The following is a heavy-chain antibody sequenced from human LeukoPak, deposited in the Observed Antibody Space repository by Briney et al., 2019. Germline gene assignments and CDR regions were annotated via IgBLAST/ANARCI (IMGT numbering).Heavy chain of an antibody. CDR1: GFPSSTYW. D-gene: IGHD3-22*01. CDR2: FNSEGSST. Sequence: GGPLRLPCAPSGFPSSTYWRHGAPQPPGKGRVGVSLFNSEGSSTSYADSVKGRFTISRDNAKNTLYLQMNSLRAEDTAVYYCAREATRYYDSSGDVDYWGQGTLVTVSS. V-gene: IGHV3-74*01. J-gene: IGHJ4*02. CDR3: AREATRYYDSSGDVDY.